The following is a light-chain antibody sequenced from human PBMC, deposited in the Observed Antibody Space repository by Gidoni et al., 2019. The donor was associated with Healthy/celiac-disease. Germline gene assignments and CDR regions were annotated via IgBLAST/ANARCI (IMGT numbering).Light chain of an antibody. Sequence: SYVLTQPPSVSVAPGTTARITCGGNNIGSKSVHWYQQKPGQAPVLVVYDASDRPSGIPERFSGSNSGNTATLTISRVEAGEEADYYCQVWDSSSDHHVVFGGGTKLTVL. J-gene: IGLJ2*01. CDR3: QVWDSSSDHHVV. CDR1: NIGSKS. CDR2: DAS. V-gene: IGLV3-21*03.